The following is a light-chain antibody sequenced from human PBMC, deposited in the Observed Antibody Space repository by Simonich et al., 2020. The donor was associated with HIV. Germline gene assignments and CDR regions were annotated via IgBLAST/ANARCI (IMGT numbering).Light chain of an antibody. CDR2: WAS. CDR1: RSVLYSSNNKKY. V-gene: IGKV4-1*01. J-gene: IGKJ2*02. CDR3: QQYYSTRRT. Sequence: DIVMTQSPDSLAVSLGEGATINCKSSRSVLYSSNNKKYLAWYQHKPGQPPKLLIYWASTRESGVPDRFSGRGSGTDFTLTISSLQAEDVAVYYCQQYYSTRRTFGQGTKLEIK.